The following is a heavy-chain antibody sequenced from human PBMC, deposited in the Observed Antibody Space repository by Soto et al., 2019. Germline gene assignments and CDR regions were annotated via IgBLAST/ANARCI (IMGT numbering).Heavy chain of an antibody. J-gene: IGHJ3*02. V-gene: IGHV1-3*01. D-gene: IGHD1-26*01. CDR1: GFNFDYYA. CDR3: VRDMVGARKAFDI. CDR2: INAGNGNT. Sequence: QVQRVQSGAEMKRPGASVKVSCRTSGFNFDYYALHWVRQAPGHRLEWMGWINAGNGNTKYSEKFKGRVTLSRDSSASTVYIEMSRLRSEDTAMYYCVRDMVGARKAFDIWGQGTMITVSS.